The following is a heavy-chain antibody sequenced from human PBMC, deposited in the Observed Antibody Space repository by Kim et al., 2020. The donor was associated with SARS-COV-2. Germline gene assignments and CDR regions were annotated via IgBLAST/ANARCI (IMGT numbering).Heavy chain of an antibody. CDR3: ARIVSPFFYGWDV. J-gene: IGHJ6*02. CDR1: GGNFRSYG. Sequence: SVKVSCKASGGNFRSYGINWVRQAPGQGLEWMGGIVPVSATPNYAPMFQGRVTITADDSKKTAYMELGSLKSEDTAVYYCARIVSPFFYGWDVWGQGTTVTVSS. CDR2: IVPVSATP. D-gene: IGHD2-15*01. V-gene: IGHV1-69*13.